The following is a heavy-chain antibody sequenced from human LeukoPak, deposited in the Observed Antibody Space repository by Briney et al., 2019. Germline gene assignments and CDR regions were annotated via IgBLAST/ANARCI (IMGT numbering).Heavy chain of an antibody. CDR1: GGSFSGYY. CDR2: INHSGST. V-gene: IGHV4-34*01. Sequence: SETLSLTCAVYGGSFSGYYWSWIRQPPGKGLEWIGEINHSGSTNYNPSRKSRLTISVDTSKNRSSQKLSSVTAADTAVYYCARGLTGEYYFDYWRQGTLVTVSS. CDR3: ARGLTGEYYFDY. D-gene: IGHD7-27*01. J-gene: IGHJ4*02.